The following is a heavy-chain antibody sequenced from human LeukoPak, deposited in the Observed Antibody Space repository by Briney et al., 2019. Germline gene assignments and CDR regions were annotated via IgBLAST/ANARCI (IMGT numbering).Heavy chain of an antibody. CDR1: GGSISSYY. J-gene: IGHJ4*02. V-gene: IGHV4-59*08. Sequence: SETLSLTCIVSGGSISSYYWSWIRQPPGKGLEWIGYIYYSGSTNYNPSLKSRVTISVDTSKNQFSLKLSPVTAADTAVYYCARQKLRYFDWFSYFDYWGQGTLVTVSS. CDR2: IYYSGST. CDR3: ARQKLRYFDWFSYFDY. D-gene: IGHD3-9*01.